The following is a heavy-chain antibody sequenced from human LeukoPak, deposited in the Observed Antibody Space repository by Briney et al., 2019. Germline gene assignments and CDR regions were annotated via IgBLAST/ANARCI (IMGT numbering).Heavy chain of an antibody. V-gene: IGHV3-66*01. J-gene: IGHJ5*02. CDR2: LYSGGTT. Sequence: GGSLRLSCAASGFIVSTNYMSWVRQAPGKGLEWVSVLYSGGTTYYADSVKGRFTISRDNSKNSLYLQMNSLRAEDTAVYYCARASRDPRGWFDPWGQGTLVTVSS. D-gene: IGHD3-10*01. CDR3: ARASRDPRGWFDP. CDR1: GFIVSTNY.